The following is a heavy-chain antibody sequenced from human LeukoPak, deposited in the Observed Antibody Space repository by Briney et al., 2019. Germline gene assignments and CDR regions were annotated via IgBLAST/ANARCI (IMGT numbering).Heavy chain of an antibody. J-gene: IGHJ1*01. CDR2: IGGSSSSI. D-gene: IGHD2-15*01. V-gene: IGHV3-21*06. CDR1: GFTFSSYS. CDR3: ARTSWGYCSGGSCYPAEYFQH. Sequence: GGSLRLSCAASGFTFSSYSMNWVRQAPGKGLEWVSSIGGSSSSIYHADSVKGRFTTSRDNAKNSLYLQMNSLRAEDTAVYYCARTSWGYCSGGSCYPAEYFQHWGQGTLVTVSS.